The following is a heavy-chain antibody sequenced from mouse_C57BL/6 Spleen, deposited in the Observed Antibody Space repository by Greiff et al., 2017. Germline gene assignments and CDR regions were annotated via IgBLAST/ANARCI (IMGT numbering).Heavy chain of an antibody. V-gene: IGHV6-6*01. D-gene: IGHD1-1*01. Sequence: EVKVIESGGGLVQPGGSMKLSCAASGFTFSDAWMDWVRQSPEKGLEWVAEIRNKANNHATYYAESVKGRFTISRDDSKSSVYLQMNSLRAEDTGIYYCTIYYGSRGYYFDYWGQGTTLTVSS. CDR3: TIYYGSRGYYFDY. CDR2: IRNKANNHAT. J-gene: IGHJ2*01. CDR1: GFTFSDAW.